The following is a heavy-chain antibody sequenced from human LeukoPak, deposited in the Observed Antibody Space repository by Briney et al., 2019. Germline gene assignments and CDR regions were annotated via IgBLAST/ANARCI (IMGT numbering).Heavy chain of an antibody. J-gene: IGHJ6*02. D-gene: IGHD2-15*01. V-gene: IGHV3-30*09. CDR1: GFTFSSYA. Sequence: PGGSLRLSCAASGFTFSSYAMHWVRQAPGKGLEWVAVISYDGSNKYYADSVKGRFAISRDNSKNTLYLQMNSLRAEDTAVYYCARESDGYCSGGSCFDGRDYYYYYGMDVWDQGTTVTVSS. CDR3: ARESDGYCSGGSCFDGRDYYYYYGMDV. CDR2: ISYDGSNK.